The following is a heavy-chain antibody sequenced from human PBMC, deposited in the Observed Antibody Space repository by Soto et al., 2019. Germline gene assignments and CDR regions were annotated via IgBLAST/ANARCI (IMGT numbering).Heavy chain of an antibody. V-gene: IGHV3-30*18. D-gene: IGHD6-19*01. J-gene: IGHJ3*02. CDR1: GFTFSSYG. CDR3: AKVGGVAGPARDAFDI. CDR2: ISYDGSNK. Sequence: QVQLVESGGGVVQPGRSLRLSCAASGFTFSSYGMHWVRQAPGKGLEWVAVISYDGSNKYYADSVKGRFTISRDNSKNTLDLQMNSLRAEDTAVYYCAKVGGVAGPARDAFDIWGQGTMVTVSS.